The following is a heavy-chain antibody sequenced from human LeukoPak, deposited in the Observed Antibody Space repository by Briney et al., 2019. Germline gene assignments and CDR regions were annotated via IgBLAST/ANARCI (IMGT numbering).Heavy chain of an antibody. Sequence: VASVKVSCKASGYTFTSYYMHWVRQAPGQGLEWMGWINPNSGGTNYAQKFKGRVTMTRDTSISTAYMELSRLRSDDTAVYYCARAIAVAGIGYWGQGTLVTVSS. CDR3: ARAIAVAGIGY. CDR2: INPNSGGT. V-gene: IGHV1-2*02. CDR1: GYTFTSYY. J-gene: IGHJ4*02. D-gene: IGHD6-19*01.